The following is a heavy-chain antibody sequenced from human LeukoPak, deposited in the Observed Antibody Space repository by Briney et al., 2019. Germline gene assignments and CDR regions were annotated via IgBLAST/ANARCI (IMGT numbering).Heavy chain of an antibody. CDR2: ISYDGSNK. V-gene: IGHV3-30*04. Sequence: PGRSLRLSCAASGFTFSSYAMHWVRQAPGKGLEWVAVISYDGSNKYYADSVKGRFTISRDNSKNTLYLQMNSLRAEDTAVYYCATGSGMATITYWGQGTLVTVSS. D-gene: IGHD5-24*01. CDR1: GFTFSSYA. J-gene: IGHJ4*02. CDR3: ATGSGMATITY.